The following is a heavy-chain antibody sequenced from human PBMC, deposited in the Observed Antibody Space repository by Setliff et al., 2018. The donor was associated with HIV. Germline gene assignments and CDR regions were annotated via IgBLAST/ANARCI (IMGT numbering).Heavy chain of an antibody. Sequence: SETLSLTCTVSGDSISTYCWIWIRQPPGKGLEWIGNIYTSGSSNYNPSLKSRVTMSLDTSKTQYSLNFNSVTAADPAVYYCARLEYYSDGNGYLQFYFDYWGQGTLVTVSS. V-gene: IGHV4-4*09. J-gene: IGHJ4*02. D-gene: IGHD3-22*01. CDR2: IYTSGSS. CDR1: GDSISTYC. CDR3: ARLEYYSDGNGYLQFYFDY.